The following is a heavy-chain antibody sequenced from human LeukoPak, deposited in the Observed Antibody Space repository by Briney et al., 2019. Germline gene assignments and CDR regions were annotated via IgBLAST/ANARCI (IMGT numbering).Heavy chain of an antibody. CDR2: IIPILGIA. Sequence: SVKVSCKASGGTFSSYAISWVRQAPGQGLEWMGRIIPILGIANYAQKLQGRVTMTTDTSTSTAYMELRSLRSDDTAVYYCARVIGYSYAPPVDYWGQGTLVTVSS. CDR1: GGTFSSYA. D-gene: IGHD5-18*01. CDR3: ARVIGYSYAPPVDY. V-gene: IGHV1-69*04. J-gene: IGHJ4*02.